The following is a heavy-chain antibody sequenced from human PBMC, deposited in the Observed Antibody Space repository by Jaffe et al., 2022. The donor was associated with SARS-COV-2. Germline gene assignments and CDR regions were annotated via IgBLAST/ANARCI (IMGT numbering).Heavy chain of an antibody. CDR2: IIPIFGTA. D-gene: IGHD3-9*01. V-gene: IGHV1-69*01. Sequence: QVQLVQSGAEVKKPGSSVKVSCKASGGTFSSYAISWVRQAPGQGLEWMGGIIPIFGTANYAQKFQGRVTITADESTSTAYMELSSLRSEDTAVYYCATNPGDEDILTGWARWFDPWGQGTLVTVSS. CDR3: ATNPGDEDILTGWARWFDP. CDR1: GGTFSSYA. J-gene: IGHJ5*02.